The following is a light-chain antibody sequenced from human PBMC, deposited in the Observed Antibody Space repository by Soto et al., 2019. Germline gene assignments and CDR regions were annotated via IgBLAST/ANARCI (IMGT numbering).Light chain of an antibody. CDR2: GAS. V-gene: IGKV3-15*01. Sequence: VMTQSPATLSVSPGERVILSCRATQSVRTNLAWYQQKPGQAPRLLIYGASTRATGIPARFSGGGYETDFTLTISSLQSKDFAVYYCQQYDIWPPITFGQGTRLDIK. CDR1: QSVRTN. CDR3: QQYDIWPPIT. J-gene: IGKJ5*01.